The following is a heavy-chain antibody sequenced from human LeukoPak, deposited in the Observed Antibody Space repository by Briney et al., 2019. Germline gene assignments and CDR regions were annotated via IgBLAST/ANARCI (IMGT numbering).Heavy chain of an antibody. Sequence: SETLSLTCAVYGGSFSGYYWSWIRQPPGKGLEWIGYIYYSGSTNYNPSLKSRVTISVDTSKNQFSLKLSSVTAADTAVYYCARDRAAAGSYYYYGMDVWGQGTTVTVSS. CDR2: IYYSGST. CDR1: GGSFSGYY. D-gene: IGHD6-13*01. J-gene: IGHJ6*02. V-gene: IGHV4-59*01. CDR3: ARDRAAAGSYYYYGMDV.